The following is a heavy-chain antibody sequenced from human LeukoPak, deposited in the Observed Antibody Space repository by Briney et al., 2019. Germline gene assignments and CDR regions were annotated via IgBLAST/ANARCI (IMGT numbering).Heavy chain of an antibody. J-gene: IGHJ5*02. D-gene: IGHD3-22*01. CDR3: ARNEDSGYPSWFDP. CDR2: LYYSGGA. V-gene: IGHV4-39*01. CDR1: GGSIISTNSH. Sequence: SETLSLTCTVSGGSIISTNSHWGWIRQPPGKGLEWIGTLYYSGGAYYNPSLRSRVTISIDTSKNQFSLKLSSVTAADTAVYSCARNEDSGYPSWFDPWGQGTLVTVSS.